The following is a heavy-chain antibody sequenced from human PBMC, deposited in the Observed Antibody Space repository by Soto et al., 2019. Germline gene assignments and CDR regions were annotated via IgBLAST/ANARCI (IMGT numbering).Heavy chain of an antibody. D-gene: IGHD6-19*01. CDR3: ARAGYSSGSYYYYGMDV. V-gene: IGHV3-21*01. CDR2: ISSSSSYI. CDR1: GFTFSSYS. Sequence: GGSLRLSCAASGFTFSSYSMNWVRQAPGKGLEWVSSISSSSSYIYYADSVKGRFTISRDNAKNSLYLQMNSLRAEDTAVYYCARAGYSSGSYYYYGMDVWGQGTTVTVSS. J-gene: IGHJ6*02.